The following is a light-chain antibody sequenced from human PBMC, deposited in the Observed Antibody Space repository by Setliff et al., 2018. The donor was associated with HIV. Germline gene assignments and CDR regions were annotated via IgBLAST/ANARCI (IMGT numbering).Light chain of an antibody. V-gene: IGLV6-57*01. CDR3: QSYDSSNPVV. CDR1: SGGIASNH. Sequence: FMLTQPHSVSESPGKTVTISCTRSSGGIASNHVYWYQQRPGSSPTTVIYDDNQRPSGVPDRFSGSIDSSSNSASLTISGLNTEDEADYYCQSYDSSNPVVFGGGTKVTVL. CDR2: DDN. J-gene: IGLJ2*01.